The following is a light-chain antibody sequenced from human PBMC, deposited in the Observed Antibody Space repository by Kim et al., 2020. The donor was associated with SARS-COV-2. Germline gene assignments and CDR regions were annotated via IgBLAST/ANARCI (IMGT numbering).Light chain of an antibody. CDR1: QGLVYSDGNTY. Sequence: QPASISCWSSQGLVYSDGNTYLNWFHKRPGQSPRRLVYKVSNRDSGVPDRFSGSGSGTNFTLKVSRVEAEDVGVYYCLQATHWPHTFGQGTKLEI. CDR2: KVS. J-gene: IGKJ2*01. V-gene: IGKV2-30*01. CDR3: LQATHWPHT.